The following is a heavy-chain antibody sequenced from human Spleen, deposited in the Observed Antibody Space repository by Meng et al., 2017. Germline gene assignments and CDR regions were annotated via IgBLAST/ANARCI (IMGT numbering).Heavy chain of an antibody. V-gene: IGHV4-31*01. CDR2: IYYSGST. CDR1: GGSISSGGYY. Sequence: GQLQESGPGLVKPSQTLSLPCTVSGGSISSGGYYWSWIRQHPGKGLEWIGYIYYSGSTYYNPSLKSLVTISVDTSKNQFSLKLSSVTAADTAVYYCAHSSGWSLGAFDIWGQGTMVTVSS. CDR3: AHSSGWSLGAFDI. J-gene: IGHJ3*02. D-gene: IGHD6-19*01.